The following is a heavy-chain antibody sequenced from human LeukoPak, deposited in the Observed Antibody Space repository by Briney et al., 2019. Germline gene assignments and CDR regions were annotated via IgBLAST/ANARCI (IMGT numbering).Heavy chain of an antibody. CDR3: AKAYGDYVKCYFDY. V-gene: IGHV3-21*04. CDR2: IDTSSTYI. Sequence: GGSLRLSCAASGSTLTNNNMNWVRQAPGKGLEWVSSIDTSSTYIYFADSVKGRFTISRDNSKNTLYLQMNSLRAEDTAVYYCAKAYGDYVKCYFDYWGQGTLVTVSS. CDR1: GSTLTNNN. D-gene: IGHD4-17*01. J-gene: IGHJ4*02.